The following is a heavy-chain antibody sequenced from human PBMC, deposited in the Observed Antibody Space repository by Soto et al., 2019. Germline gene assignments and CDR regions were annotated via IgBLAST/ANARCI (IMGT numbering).Heavy chain of an antibody. CDR1: GFTFSTYA. D-gene: IGHD6-25*01. V-gene: IGHV3-30-3*01. Sequence: QVQLVESGGGVVQPGRSLRLSCAASGFTFSTYAMHWVRQAPGKGLEWVALISYDGSNKYYADSVKGRFTISRDTSKNTLYLQMSSLRAGDTAVYYCARAGGLLLDYWGQGPLVTVSS. J-gene: IGHJ4*02. CDR2: ISYDGSNK. CDR3: ARAGGLLLDY.